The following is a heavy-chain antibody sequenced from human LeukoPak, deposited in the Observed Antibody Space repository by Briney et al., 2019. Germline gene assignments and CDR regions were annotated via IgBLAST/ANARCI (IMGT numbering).Heavy chain of an antibody. D-gene: IGHD3-22*01. V-gene: IGHV4-59*08. J-gene: IGHJ4*02. CDR1: GGSISTYY. CDR3: ARGHPDYYDSSGYYFDY. Sequence: SETLSLTCTVSGGSISTYYWSWIRQPPGKGLEWIGYIYHSGSTYYNPSLKSRVTISVDTSKNQFSLKLSSVTAADTAVYYCARGHPDYYDSSGYYFDYWGQGTLVTVSS. CDR2: IYHSGST.